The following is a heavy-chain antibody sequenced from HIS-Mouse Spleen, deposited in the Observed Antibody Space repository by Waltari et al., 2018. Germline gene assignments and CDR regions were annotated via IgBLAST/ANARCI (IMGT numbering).Heavy chain of an antibody. CDR2: ISSDGSNK. D-gene: IGHD7-27*01. Sequence: QVQLVESGGGVVQPGRSLRLSVAASGFTFSRYAMHWVRQAPGKWLEGVVVISSDGSNKYYADSVKGRFPIARDNSKNTLYLQMNSLRAEDTAVYYCARLVTGKASFDYWGQGTLVTVSS. CDR1: GFTFSRYA. V-gene: IGHV3-30*04. J-gene: IGHJ4*02. CDR3: ARLVTGKASFDY.